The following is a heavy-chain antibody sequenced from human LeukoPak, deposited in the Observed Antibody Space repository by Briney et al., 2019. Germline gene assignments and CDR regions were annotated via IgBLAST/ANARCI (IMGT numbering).Heavy chain of an antibody. CDR1: GFTFSRYP. CDR2: ICSKEGST. D-gene: IGHD5-12*01. J-gene: IGHJ4*02. Sequence: GGALRLSCSASGFTFSRYPMDWVRQGPGKGLEYVSAICSKEGSTYYADSVKGRFTISRDNCKNTLYLQLHSQSPGDAAVSFCVKDRGYSGYGALDYWGQGTLVTVSS. CDR3: VKDRGYSGYGALDY. V-gene: IGHV3-64D*06.